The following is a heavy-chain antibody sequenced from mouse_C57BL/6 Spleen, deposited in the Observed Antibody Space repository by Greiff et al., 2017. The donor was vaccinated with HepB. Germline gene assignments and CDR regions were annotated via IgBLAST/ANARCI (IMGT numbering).Heavy chain of an antibody. Sequence: VQLQQPGTELVKPGASVKLSCKASGYTFTSYWMHWVKQRPGQGLEWIGNINPSNGGTNYNEKFKSKATLTVDKTSSTAYMQLSSLTSEDSAVYYCARSKGNYGAGFDYWGQGTTLTVSS. CDR3: ARSKGNYGAGFDY. CDR1: GYTFTSYW. J-gene: IGHJ2*01. CDR2: INPSNGGT. V-gene: IGHV1-53*01. D-gene: IGHD2-1*01.